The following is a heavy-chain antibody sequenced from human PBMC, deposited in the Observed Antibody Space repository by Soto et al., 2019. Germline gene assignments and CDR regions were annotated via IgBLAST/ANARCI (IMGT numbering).Heavy chain of an antibody. CDR2: RNPNSGNT. Sequence: QVQLVQSGAEVKKPGASVKVSCKASGYTFTNYDINWMRQASGQGLEWMGWRNPNSGNTGYAQNFQGRVTMTRDTSMNTAYMALISLRYEDIAVYYCARNWIETGDFYYWVGGTLVTVSS. V-gene: IGHV1-8*01. CDR1: GYTFTNYD. CDR3: ARNWIETGDFYY. D-gene: IGHD7-27*01. J-gene: IGHJ4*02.